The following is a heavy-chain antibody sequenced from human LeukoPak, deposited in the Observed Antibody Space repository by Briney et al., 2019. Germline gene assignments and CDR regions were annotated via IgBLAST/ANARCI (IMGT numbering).Heavy chain of an antibody. CDR3: ARGGAWSDY. J-gene: IGHJ4*02. V-gene: IGHV4-59*11. Sequence: SETLSLTCTVSGGSITNHYWTWLRQPPGKGLEWIGYIYFSGSTNYNPSLKSRVTISVDTSKNQFSLKLNSVTAADTAVYFCARGGAWSDYWGQGALVTVSS. CDR1: GGSITNHY. D-gene: IGHD6-19*01. CDR2: IYFSGST.